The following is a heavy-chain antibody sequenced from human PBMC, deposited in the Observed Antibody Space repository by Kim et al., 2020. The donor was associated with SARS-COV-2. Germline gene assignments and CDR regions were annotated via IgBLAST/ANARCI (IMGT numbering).Heavy chain of an antibody. Sequence: GGSLRLSCTASGFTFGDYAMSWVRQAPGKGLEWVGFIRSKAYGGTTEYAASVKGRFTISRDDSKSIAYLQMNSLKTEDTAVYYCTRDMGYCGGDCYYYFDYWGQGTLVTVSS. J-gene: IGHJ4*02. V-gene: IGHV3-49*04. CDR1: GFTFGDYA. CDR3: TRDMGYCGGDCYYYFDY. D-gene: IGHD2-21*02. CDR2: IRSKAYGGTT.